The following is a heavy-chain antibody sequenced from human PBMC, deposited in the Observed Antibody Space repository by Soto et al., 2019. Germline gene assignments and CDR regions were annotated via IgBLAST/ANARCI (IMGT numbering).Heavy chain of an antibody. D-gene: IGHD2-8*01. V-gene: IGHV1-18*01. CDR2: KSPYNGNT. J-gene: IGHJ6*02. CDR3: TRAPSHVLMVNAPKLYCMDV. CDR1: GYTFTTYD. Sequence: VQLVQSVAEVKKPGASVKVSCKASGYTFTTYDISWVRQAPGQGLEWIGRKSPYNGNTNHTQTLQGRRTMTTDTSTTTAYMELRSLRSDDAAVYYCTRAPSHVLMVNAPKLYCMDVWCQGTTVTVSS.